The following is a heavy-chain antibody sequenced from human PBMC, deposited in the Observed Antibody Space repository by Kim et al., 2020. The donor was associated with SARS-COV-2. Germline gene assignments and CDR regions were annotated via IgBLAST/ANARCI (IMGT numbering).Heavy chain of an antibody. J-gene: IGHJ4*02. Sequence: GGSLRLSCAASGFNFSSYAMHWVRQAPGKGLEWVAVISYDGSNKYYADSVKGRFTISRDNSKNTLYLQMNSLRAEDTAVYYCARDPDDYGDYAPIDYWGQGTLVTVSS. CDR3: ARDPDDYGDYAPIDY. CDR2: ISYDGSNK. V-gene: IGHV3-30*04. CDR1: GFNFSSYA. D-gene: IGHD4-17*01.